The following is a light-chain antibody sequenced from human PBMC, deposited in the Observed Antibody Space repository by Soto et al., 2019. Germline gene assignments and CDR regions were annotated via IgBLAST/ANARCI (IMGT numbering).Light chain of an antibody. CDR2: GAS. J-gene: IGKJ2*01. CDR3: QQYGSPPHT. V-gene: IGKV3-20*01. CDR1: QSVYNSY. Sequence: EIVLTQSPGTLSLSPGERATLSCRASQSVYNSYLAWYQQKPGQAPRLLINGASNRATGIPDRFSGSGSGTDFTLTISRLETEDFAVYYGQQYGSPPHTFGQGTKLEIK.